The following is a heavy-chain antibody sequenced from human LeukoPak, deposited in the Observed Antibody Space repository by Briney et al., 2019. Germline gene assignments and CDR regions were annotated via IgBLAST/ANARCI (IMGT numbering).Heavy chain of an antibody. CDR2: ISSSSTTI. V-gene: IGHV3-48*01. J-gene: IGHJ6*03. CDR3: ARDDHYHGSGSTPCYYYYYMDV. CDR1: GFTFSSYS. Sequence: GGSLRLSCAASGFTFSSYSMNWVRQAPGKGLEWVSYISSSSTTIYYADSVKGRFTISRDNAKNSLYLQMNSLRAEDTAVYYCARDDHYHGSGSTPCYYYYYMDVWGKGTTVTVSS. D-gene: IGHD3-10*01.